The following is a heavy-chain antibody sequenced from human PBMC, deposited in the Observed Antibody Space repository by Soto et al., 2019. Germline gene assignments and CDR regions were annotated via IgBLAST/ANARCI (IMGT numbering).Heavy chain of an antibody. CDR2: INPTTGDT. D-gene: IGHD2-2*01. CDR1: GYTFTGNY. Sequence: ASVKVSCKASGYTFTGNYLHWVRQAPGQGLEWMGWINPTTGDTKSTQKFQGRVTMTWDTAISAAYMDLSRLRSDDTAIYFCARGYCSSIGCSHYFDYWGQGTLVTVSS. CDR3: ARGYCSSIGCSHYFDY. V-gene: IGHV1-2*02. J-gene: IGHJ4*02.